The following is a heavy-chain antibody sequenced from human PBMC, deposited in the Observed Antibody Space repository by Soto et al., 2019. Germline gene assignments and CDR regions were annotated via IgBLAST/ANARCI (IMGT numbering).Heavy chain of an antibody. J-gene: IGHJ4*02. CDR1: GGSFSGYY. CDR2: INHSGST. Sequence: SATLSLTCAVYGGSFSGYYWSWIRQPPGKGLEWIGEINHSGSTNYNPSLKSRVTISVDTSKNQFSLKLSSVTAADTAVYYCARKAAAAPHDYWGQGTLVTVSS. D-gene: IGHD6-13*01. CDR3: ARKAAAAPHDY. V-gene: IGHV4-34*01.